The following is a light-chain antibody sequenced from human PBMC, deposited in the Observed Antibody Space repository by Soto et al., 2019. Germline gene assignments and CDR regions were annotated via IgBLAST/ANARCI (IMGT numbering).Light chain of an antibody. J-gene: IGLJ1*01. Sequence: QSVLTQPPSVSGAPGQRVTISCTGSSSNIGAGYDVHWYQQLPGTAPKFLFYGKSNRPSGVPDRFPGSKSGTSASLAITGLQAEDEADYYCQYYDSSLSGPNYVFGTGTKLTVL. V-gene: IGLV1-40*01. CDR1: SSNIGAGYD. CDR2: GKS. CDR3: QYYDSSLSGPNYV.